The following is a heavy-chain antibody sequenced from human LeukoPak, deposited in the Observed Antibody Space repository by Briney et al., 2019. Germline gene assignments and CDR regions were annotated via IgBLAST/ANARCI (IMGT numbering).Heavy chain of an antibody. J-gene: IGHJ4*02. CDR3: ARDGDYGDEIETH. V-gene: IGHV1-69*04. CDR2: IIPILGIA. Sequence: SVKVSCKASGGTFSSYTISWVRQAPGQGLEWMGRIIPILGIANYAQKFQGRVTITADKSTSTAYMELSSLRSEDTAVCYCARDGDYGDEIETHWGQGTLVTVSS. D-gene: IGHD4-17*01. CDR1: GGTFSSYT.